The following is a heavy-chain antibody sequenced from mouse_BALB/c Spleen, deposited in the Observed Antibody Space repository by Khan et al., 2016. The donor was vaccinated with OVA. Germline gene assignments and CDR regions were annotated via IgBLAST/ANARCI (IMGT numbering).Heavy chain of an antibody. CDR3: ARGFEFFPY. Sequence: EVQLQQSGPDLVKPGASVKISCKASGYSFTVYYMTWVKQSHGKSPEWIGRVNPNNGDTNYNQNFKGKAILTVDKSSNTAYMELRSLTAEDSAVFYCARGFEFFPYWGRGTLVTVSA. V-gene: IGHV1-26*01. CDR1: GYSFTVYY. J-gene: IGHJ3*01. CDR2: VNPNNGDT.